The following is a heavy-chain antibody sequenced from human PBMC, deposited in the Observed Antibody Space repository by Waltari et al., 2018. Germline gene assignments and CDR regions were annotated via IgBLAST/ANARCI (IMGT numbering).Heavy chain of an antibody. D-gene: IGHD5-12*01. CDR1: GGSISSSSSY. V-gene: IGHV4-39*07. CDR3: ARRGIYSGYDSYFDY. Sequence: QLQLQESGPGLVKPSETLSPTCTVSGGSISSSSSYWGWIRQPPGKGLEWIGSIYYSGSTYYNPSLKSRVTISVDTSKNQFSLKLSSVTAADTAVYYCARRGIYSGYDSYFDYWGQGTLVTVSS. CDR2: IYYSGST. J-gene: IGHJ4*02.